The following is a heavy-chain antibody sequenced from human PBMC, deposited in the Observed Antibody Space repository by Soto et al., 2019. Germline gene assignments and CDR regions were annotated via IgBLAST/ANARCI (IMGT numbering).Heavy chain of an antibody. CDR1: GFTFSSYA. V-gene: IGHV3-23*01. J-gene: IGHJ4*02. CDR2: IGGSGHNT. CDR3: AKAEDDYGDQDHFDF. Sequence: EVQLLESGGGLVQPGGSLRLSCAVSGFTFSSYAMSWVRQAPGKGLEWVSGIGGSGHNTYYADSVRGRFTISRDNSKNTLYLQMNSLRVEDTATYYCAKAEDDYGDQDHFDFWGQGTLVTVSS. D-gene: IGHD4-17*01.